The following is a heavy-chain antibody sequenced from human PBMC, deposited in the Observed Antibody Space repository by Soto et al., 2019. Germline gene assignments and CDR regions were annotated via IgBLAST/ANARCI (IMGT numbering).Heavy chain of an antibody. J-gene: IGHJ6*02. Sequence: QVQLQESGPGLVKPSQTLSLTCTVSGGSISSGDYYWSWIRQPPGKGLEWIGYIYYSGSTYCNPSLKSRVTISVDTSKNQFSLKLSSVTAADTAVYYCARDSVSGGSFLQKYYYYYGMDVWGQGTTVTVSS. CDR2: IYYSGST. V-gene: IGHV4-30-4*01. CDR3: ARDSVSGGSFLQKYYYYYGMDV. CDR1: GGSISSGDYY. D-gene: IGHD2-15*01.